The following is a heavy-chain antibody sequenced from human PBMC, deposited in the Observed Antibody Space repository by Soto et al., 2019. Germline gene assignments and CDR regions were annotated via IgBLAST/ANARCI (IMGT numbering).Heavy chain of an antibody. Sequence: GGSLRLSCAASGFSFSSYALNWVRQTPGKGLEWVSVISSSGDSTYYADSVKGRPTISRDNSKNTLYLQMNRLRAEDTAVYYCAREAGNGRSNWLDPWGHGTLVTVSS. CDR1: GFSFSSYA. CDR3: AREAGNGRSNWLDP. V-gene: IGHV3-23*01. CDR2: ISSSGDST. D-gene: IGHD1-1*01. J-gene: IGHJ5*02.